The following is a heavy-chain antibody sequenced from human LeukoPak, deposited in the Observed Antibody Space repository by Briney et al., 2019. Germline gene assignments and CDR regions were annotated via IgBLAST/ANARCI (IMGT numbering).Heavy chain of an antibody. J-gene: IGHJ4*02. CDR3: ARGPWGSGWYLQDYFDY. D-gene: IGHD6-19*01. CDR1: GGSFSGYY. Sequence: SSETLSLTCAVYGGSFSGYYWSWIRQPPGKGLEWIGEINHSGSTNYNPSLKSRVTISVDTSKNQFSLKLSSVTAADTAVYYCARGPWGSGWYLQDYFDYWGQGTLVTVSS. V-gene: IGHV4-34*01. CDR2: INHSGST.